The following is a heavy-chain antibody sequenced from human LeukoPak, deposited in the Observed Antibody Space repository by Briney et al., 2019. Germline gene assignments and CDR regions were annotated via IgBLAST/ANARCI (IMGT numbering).Heavy chain of an antibody. Sequence: ASVKVSCKASGYTFTGHYMHWVRQAPGQGREWMGWINPKNAGTNYAQKFQGRVTMTRDTSTGTAYMELSRLRSDDTAVYYCARTLYIAAAPGGFDYWGQGTLVTVSS. J-gene: IGHJ4*02. V-gene: IGHV1-2*02. D-gene: IGHD6-13*01. CDR2: INPKNAGT. CDR3: ARTLYIAAAPGGFDY. CDR1: GYTFTGHY.